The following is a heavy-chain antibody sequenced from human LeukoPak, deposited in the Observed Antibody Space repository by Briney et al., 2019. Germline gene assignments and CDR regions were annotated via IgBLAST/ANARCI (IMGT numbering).Heavy chain of an antibody. D-gene: IGHD6-6*01. Sequence: SETLSLTCTVSGGSISSYYWSWIRQPPGKGLEWIGYIYYSGSTNYNPSLKSRVTISVDTSRNQFSLRLSSVTAADTAVYYCARGGSRVISSSDFDSWGQGILVTVSS. CDR3: ARGGSRVISSSDFDS. CDR2: IYYSGST. CDR1: GGSISSYY. J-gene: IGHJ4*02. V-gene: IGHV4-59*01.